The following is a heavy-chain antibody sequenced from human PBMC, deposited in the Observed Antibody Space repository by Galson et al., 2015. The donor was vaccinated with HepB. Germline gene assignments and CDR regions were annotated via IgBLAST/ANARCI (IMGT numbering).Heavy chain of an antibody. CDR2: IGTAGDT. J-gene: IGHJ3*02. D-gene: IGHD6-6*01. Sequence: SLRHSCRASGLAFNSYAMRWVAHATGKGLEWVSDIGTAGDTYYPGSVKGRFTLSRENAKNSLYLQMNSLRAGDTAVYYCARQGTHSSSSGDAFDIWGQGTMVTVSS. CDR3: ARQGTHSSSSGDAFDI. V-gene: IGHV3-13*01. CDR1: GLAFNSYA.